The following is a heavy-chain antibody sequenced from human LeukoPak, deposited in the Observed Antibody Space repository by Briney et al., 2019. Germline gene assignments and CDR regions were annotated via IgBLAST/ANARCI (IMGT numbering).Heavy chain of an antibody. V-gene: IGHV3-53*01. CDR2: ISGGGST. CDR3: AGRYCSSTSCYRNAFDI. J-gene: IGHJ3*02. CDR1: GFTVSDNY. D-gene: IGHD2-2*01. Sequence: PGGSLRLSCAASGFTVSDNYTSWVRQAPGKGLEWVSAISGGGSTYYADSVKGRFIISRDNSKNTVYLRLNSLRAEDTADYYCAGRYCSSTSCYRNAFDIWGQGTLVTVSS.